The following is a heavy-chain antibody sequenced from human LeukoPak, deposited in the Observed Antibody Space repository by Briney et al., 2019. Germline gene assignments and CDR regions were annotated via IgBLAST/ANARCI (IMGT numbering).Heavy chain of an antibody. CDR2: ISYDGSNK. J-gene: IGHJ4*02. Sequence: GGSLRLSCAASGFTFSSYGMHWVRQAPGKGLEWVAVISYDGSNKYYADSVKGRFTISRDNSKNTLYLQMNSLRAEDTAVYYCAKDRSSTYELDYWGQGTLVTVSS. CDR1: GFTFSSYG. V-gene: IGHV3-30*18. D-gene: IGHD6-13*01. CDR3: AKDRSSTYELDY.